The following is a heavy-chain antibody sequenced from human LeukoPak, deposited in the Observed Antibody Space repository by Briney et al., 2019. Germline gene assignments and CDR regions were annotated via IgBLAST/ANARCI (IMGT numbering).Heavy chain of an antibody. Sequence: NPSETLSLTCTVSGGSISSYYWSWIRQPPGKGLEWIGEINHSGSTNYNPSLKSRVTISVDTSKNQFSLKLSSVTAADTAVYYCARGSSYGDYDGYYYYMDVWGKGTTVTVSS. CDR1: GGSISSYY. CDR2: INHSGST. V-gene: IGHV4-34*01. D-gene: IGHD4-17*01. CDR3: ARGSSYGDYDGYYYYMDV. J-gene: IGHJ6*03.